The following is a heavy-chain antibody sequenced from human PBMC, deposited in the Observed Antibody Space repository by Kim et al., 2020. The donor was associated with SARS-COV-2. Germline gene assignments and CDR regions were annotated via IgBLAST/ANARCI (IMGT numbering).Heavy chain of an antibody. CDR3: ARYSSGWTPMWYFDL. V-gene: IGHV3-21*01. CDR2: ISSSSSYI. J-gene: IGHJ2*01. Sequence: GGSLRLSCAASGFTFSSYSMNWVRQAPGKGLEWVSSISSSSSYIYYADSVKGRFTISRDNAKNSLYLQMNSLRAEDTAVYYCARYSSGWTPMWYFDLWGRGTLVTVSS. D-gene: IGHD6-19*01. CDR1: GFTFSSYS.